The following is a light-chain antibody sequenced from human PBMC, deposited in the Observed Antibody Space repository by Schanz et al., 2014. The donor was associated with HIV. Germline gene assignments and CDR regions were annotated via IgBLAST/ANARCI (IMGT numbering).Light chain of an antibody. CDR2: DVS. J-gene: IGLJ1*01. V-gene: IGLV2-14*03. CDR3: SSYTSSSPLGV. CDR1: SSDVGGYNY. Sequence: QSVLTQPASVSGSPGQSITIPCTGTSSDVGGYNYVAWYQQHPGKAPKLMIYDVSDRPSGVSNRFSGSKSGNTASLSISGLQAEDEADYYCSSYTSSSPLGVFGTGTKPTVL.